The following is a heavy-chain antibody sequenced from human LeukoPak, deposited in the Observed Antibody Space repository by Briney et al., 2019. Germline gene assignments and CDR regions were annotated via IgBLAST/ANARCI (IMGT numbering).Heavy chain of an antibody. CDR2: IIPIFGTA. CDR3: AKGYYDILTGYNWAFAFDY. J-gene: IGHJ4*02. CDR1: GGTFSSYA. Sequence: SVKVSCKASGGTFSSYAISWVRQAPGQGLEWMGGIIPIFGTANYAQKFQGRVTITTDESTSTAYMELSSLRSEDTAVYYCAKGYYDILTGYNWAFAFDYWGQGSLVTVSS. V-gene: IGHV1-69*05. D-gene: IGHD3-9*01.